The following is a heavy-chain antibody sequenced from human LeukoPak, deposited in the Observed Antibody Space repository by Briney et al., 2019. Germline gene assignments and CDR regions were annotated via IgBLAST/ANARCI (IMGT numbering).Heavy chain of an antibody. V-gene: IGHV4-34*01. CDR2: INHSGST. CDR3: ARAHLVLLWFGGRENWFDP. J-gene: IGHJ5*02. Sequence: SETLSLTCAVYGGSFSAYYRSWIRQPPGKGLEWIGEINHSGSTNYNPSLKSRVTISVDTSKNQFSLKLSSVTAADTAVYYCARAHLVLLWFGGRENWFDPWGQGTLVTVSS. D-gene: IGHD3-10*01. CDR1: GGSFSAYY.